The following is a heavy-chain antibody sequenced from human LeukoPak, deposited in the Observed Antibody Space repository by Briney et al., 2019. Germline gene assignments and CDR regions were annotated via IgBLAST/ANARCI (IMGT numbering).Heavy chain of an antibody. J-gene: IGHJ4*02. CDR1: GGSISSYY. CDR2: IYTSGST. D-gene: IGHD3-22*01. Sequence: PETLSLTCTVSGGSISSYYWSWIRQPPGGGLEWIGYIYTSGSTNYNPSLTSRVTISVDTSKNQFSLKLSSVTAADTAVYYCARSPYTYYYASSGYYYALDWGQGTLVTVSS. V-gene: IGHV4-4*09. CDR3: ARSPYTYYYASSGYYYALD.